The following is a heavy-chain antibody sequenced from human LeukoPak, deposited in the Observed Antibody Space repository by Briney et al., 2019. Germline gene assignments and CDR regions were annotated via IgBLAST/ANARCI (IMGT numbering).Heavy chain of an antibody. CDR3: ARFPRLPNYYYYMDV. CDR2: IYYSGST. V-gene: IGHV4-59*12. J-gene: IGHJ6*03. Sequence: SETLSLTCTVSGGSISSYYWSWIRQPPGKGLEWIGYIYYSGSTNYNPSLKSRVTISVDTSKNQFSLKLSSVTAADTAVYYCARFPRLPNYYYYMDVWGKGTTVTISS. CDR1: GGSISSYY. D-gene: IGHD5-12*01.